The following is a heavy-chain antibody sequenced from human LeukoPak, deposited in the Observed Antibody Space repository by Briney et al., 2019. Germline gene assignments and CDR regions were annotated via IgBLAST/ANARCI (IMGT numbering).Heavy chain of an antibody. V-gene: IGHV3-48*04. J-gene: IGHJ4*02. CDR1: GFTFSNYW. D-gene: IGHD2/OR15-2a*01. CDR2: ISSSGSTT. Sequence: GGSLRLSCAASGFTFSNYWMHWVRQVPGKGLEWVSYISSSGSTTYYADSVKGRFTISRDNAKNSLFLQMNGLRAEDTAVYYCALRLLGEYDYFDYWGQGTPVTVSS. CDR3: ALRLLGEYDYFDY.